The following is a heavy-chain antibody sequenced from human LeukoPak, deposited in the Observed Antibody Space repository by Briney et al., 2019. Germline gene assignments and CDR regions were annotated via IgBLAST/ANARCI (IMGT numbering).Heavy chain of an antibody. CDR1: GFIFDDYG. D-gene: IGHD3-22*01. J-gene: IGHJ1*01. CDR2: ITWNGGYT. Sequence: GGSLRLSCAASGFIFDDYGMTWVRQAPGKGLEWASGITWNGGYTGYADSVKGRFTISRDNAKNSLYLQMNSLRAEDTALYYCAGTYYYDSSGFYPEFFQHWGQGTLV. V-gene: IGHV3-20*04. CDR3: AGTYYYDSSGFYPEFFQH.